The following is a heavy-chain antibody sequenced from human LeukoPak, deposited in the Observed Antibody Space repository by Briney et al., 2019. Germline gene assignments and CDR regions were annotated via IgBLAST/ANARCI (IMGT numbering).Heavy chain of an antibody. D-gene: IGHD1-26*01. CDR2: VSNSGSSI. Sequence: GGSLRLSCAASGFTFSDEYMSWIRQAPGKGLEWISCVSNSGSSIYYADSVKGRSSISRDNVKNSLYLQMNSLRDEDTAVYYCARNEWADYWGQGTLVTVSS. CDR1: GFTFSDEY. V-gene: IGHV3-11*04. J-gene: IGHJ4*02. CDR3: ARNEWADY.